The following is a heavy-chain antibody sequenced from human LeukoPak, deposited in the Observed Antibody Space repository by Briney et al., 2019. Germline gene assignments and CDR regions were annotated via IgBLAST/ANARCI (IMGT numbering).Heavy chain of an antibody. CDR3: AREKAYDSSGYYPSGFDY. J-gene: IGHJ4*02. CDR1: GFTVSSNY. Sequence: GGSLRLSCAASGFTVSSNYMSWVRQAPGKGLEWVSVIYSGGSTYYADSVKGRFTISRDDSKNTLYLQMNSLRAEDTAVYYCAREKAYDSSGYYPSGFDYWGQGTLVTVSS. V-gene: IGHV3-53*01. D-gene: IGHD3-22*01. CDR2: IYSGGST.